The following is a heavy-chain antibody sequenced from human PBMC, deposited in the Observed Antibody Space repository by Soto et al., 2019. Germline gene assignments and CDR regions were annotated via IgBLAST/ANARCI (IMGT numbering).Heavy chain of an antibody. CDR1: GFIADDYA. J-gene: IGHJ4*02. V-gene: IGHV3-9*02. Sequence: EVQLVESGGGLVQPGRSLRLSCVASGFIADDYAMHWVRQAPGKGLEWVSGISSNSATINYADSVKGRFTIYRDNAKNSLFLQMNRLRPEDTAFYYCVKDMKWGGMTTIHYFDSWGQGALVTVSS. CDR2: ISSNSATI. D-gene: IGHD4-17*01. CDR3: VKDMKWGGMTTIHYFDS.